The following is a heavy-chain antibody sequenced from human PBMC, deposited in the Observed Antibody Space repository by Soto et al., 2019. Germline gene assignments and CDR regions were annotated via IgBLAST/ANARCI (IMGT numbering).Heavy chain of an antibody. CDR1: GGSLSSYY. V-gene: IGHV4-59*08. Sequence: SETLSLTCTVSGGSLSSYYLSWIRQPPGKGLEWIGYIYYSGSTNYNPSLKSRVTISVDTSKNQFSLKLSSVTAADTAVYYCARQFIVYSSSGRWFDPLGQGTLVTVSS. CDR2: IYYSGST. J-gene: IGHJ5*02. CDR3: ARQFIVYSSSGRWFDP. D-gene: IGHD6-13*01.